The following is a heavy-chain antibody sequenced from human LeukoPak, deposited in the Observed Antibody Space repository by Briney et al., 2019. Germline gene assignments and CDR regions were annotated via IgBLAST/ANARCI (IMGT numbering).Heavy chain of an antibody. CDR2: ITPIFGTA. CDR3: ARAAYYYDSSGYYFDY. J-gene: IGHJ4*02. V-gene: IGHV1-69*05. D-gene: IGHD3-22*01. Sequence: SVKVSCKASGGTFSSYAISWVRQAPGQGLEWMGGITPIFGTANYAQKFQGRVTITTDESTSTAYMELSSLRSEDTAVYYCARAAYYYDSSGYYFDYWGQGTLVTVSS. CDR1: GGTFSSYA.